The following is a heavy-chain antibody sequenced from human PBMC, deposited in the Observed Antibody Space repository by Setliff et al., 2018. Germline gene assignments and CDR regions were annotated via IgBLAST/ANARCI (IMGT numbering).Heavy chain of an antibody. V-gene: IGHV4-38-2*02. CDR2: IYHNGNS. CDR1: GYSISSGYY. Sequence: PSETLSLTCSVSGYSISSGYYWGWIRQPPGKGLEWIGSIYHNGNSYYNPSLKSRVTISVDTSKNQLSLKLNSVTAADTAVYYCARDLYSSGWVDYWGQGTLVTVSS. J-gene: IGHJ4*02. CDR3: ARDLYSSGWVDY. D-gene: IGHD6-19*01.